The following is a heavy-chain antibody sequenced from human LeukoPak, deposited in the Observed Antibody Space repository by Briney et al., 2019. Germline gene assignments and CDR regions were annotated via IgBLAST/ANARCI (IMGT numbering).Heavy chain of an antibody. CDR2: IYYSGST. D-gene: IGHD3-3*01. CDR3: ARLIRSQYYFDY. Sequence: SETLSLTCAVYGGSFSGYYWSWIRQPPGKGLEWIGYIYYSGSTNYNPSLKSRVTISVDTSKNQFSLKLSSVTAADTAVYYCARLIRSQYYFDYWGQGALVTVSS. V-gene: IGHV4-59*08. J-gene: IGHJ4*02. CDR1: GGSFSGYY.